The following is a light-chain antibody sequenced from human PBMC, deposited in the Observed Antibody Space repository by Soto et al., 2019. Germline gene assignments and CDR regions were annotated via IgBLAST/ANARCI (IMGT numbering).Light chain of an antibody. CDR2: GAS. J-gene: IGKJ3*01. Sequence: EIVLTQSPGTLSLSPGARATLSCMASQSVDSNYLAWYQHKPGQAPRLLIYGASTRATGIPDRFSGSGSGTDFTLTISRLEPEDFAVYYCHQYGLSPPYTFGPGTKVDIK. V-gene: IGKV3-20*01. CDR3: HQYGLSPPYT. CDR1: QSVDSNY.